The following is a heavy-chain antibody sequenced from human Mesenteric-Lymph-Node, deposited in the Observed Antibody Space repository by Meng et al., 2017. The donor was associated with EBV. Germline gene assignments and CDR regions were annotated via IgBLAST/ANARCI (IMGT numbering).Heavy chain of an antibody. CDR3: AREGEVGYYESSGYYY. CDR2: IFPTGGT. J-gene: IGHJ4*02. D-gene: IGHD3-22*01. V-gene: IGHV4-4*02. CDR1: GGSISSSNW. Sequence: SGPGLVKPSGTLSLTCAVSGGSISSSNWWTWVRQPPGKGLEWIGEIFPTGGTNYNPSLKSRLTISVDKSKNQFSLKLSSVTAADTAVYYCAREGEVGYYESSGYYYWGQGTLVTVSS.